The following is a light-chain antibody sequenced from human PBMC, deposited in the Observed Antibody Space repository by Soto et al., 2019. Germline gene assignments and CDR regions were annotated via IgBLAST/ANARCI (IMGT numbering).Light chain of an antibody. V-gene: IGKV1-5*03. CDR2: KAS. J-gene: IGKJ1*01. Sequence: DIQMTQSPSTLSASVGDRGTITCRASQSISSWLAWYQQKPGKAPKVLIYKASSLESGVPSRFSGSGSGTEFPLTFSSLQPDDFATYYCHHYHVYSWTFGQGTKVEIK. CDR1: QSISSW. CDR3: HHYHVYSWT.